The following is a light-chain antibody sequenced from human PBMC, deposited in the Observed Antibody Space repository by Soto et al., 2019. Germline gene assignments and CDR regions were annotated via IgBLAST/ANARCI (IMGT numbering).Light chain of an antibody. Sequence: EIVMTQSPAALSLTPGERVTLSCRAGQGVTTNFAWYQQKSGQSPRLLIYDVSIRATGVPARFSGTGSETDFTLTISGLQSEDSAVYFCQQYNNWPFSFGQGTRLEI. CDR2: DVS. J-gene: IGKJ5*01. V-gene: IGKV3-15*01. CDR3: QQYNNWPFS. CDR1: QGVTTN.